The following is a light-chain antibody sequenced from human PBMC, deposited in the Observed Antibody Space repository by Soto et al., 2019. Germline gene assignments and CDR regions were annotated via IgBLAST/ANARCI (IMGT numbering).Light chain of an antibody. CDR2: GVS. V-gene: IGKV3-20*01. J-gene: IGKJ1*01. CDR1: QSLTSSY. CDR3: QQYNSYS. Sequence: EIVLTQSPGTLSLSPGETATLSCRASQSLTSSYLAWYQQRPGQAPSLLIYGVSSRATGIPDRFSGSGSGTDFTLTISSLQPDDFATYYCQQYNSYSFGQGTKVDIK.